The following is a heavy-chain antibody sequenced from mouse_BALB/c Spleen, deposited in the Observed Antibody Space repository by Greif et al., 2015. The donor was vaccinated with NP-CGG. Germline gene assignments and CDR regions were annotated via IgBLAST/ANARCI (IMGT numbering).Heavy chain of an antibody. CDR2: IRLKSDNYAA. Sequence: EVKLMDSGGGLVRPGGSMKLSCVASGFTFSSYWMSWVRQSPEKGLEWVAEIRLKSDNYAAHYAESVKGKFTISRDDSKSRLYLQMNSLRAEDIGIYYCTGRYDEDWFAYWGQGTLVTVSA. CDR1: GFTFSSYW. V-gene: IGHV6-6*02. CDR3: TGRYDEDWFAY. D-gene: IGHD2-14*01. J-gene: IGHJ3*01.